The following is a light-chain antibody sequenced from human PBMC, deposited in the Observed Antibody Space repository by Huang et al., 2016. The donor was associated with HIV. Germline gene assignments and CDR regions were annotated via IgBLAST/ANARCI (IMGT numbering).Light chain of an antibody. V-gene: IGKV3-15*01. Sequence: ERVMTQSPVTLSVSPGERATFSCRASQSISSKLAWYQQKPGQAPRLLIYGASTRATCIPAMFSGSGSGTEFTLTISSLQSEDFAVYYCQQYNNWPFTFGPGTRVDIK. CDR2: GAS. CDR3: QQYNNWPFT. CDR1: QSISSK. J-gene: IGKJ3*01.